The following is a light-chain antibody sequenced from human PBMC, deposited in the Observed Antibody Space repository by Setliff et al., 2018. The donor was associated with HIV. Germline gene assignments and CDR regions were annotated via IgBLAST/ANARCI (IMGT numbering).Light chain of an antibody. V-gene: IGKV2-28*01. CDR3: MQAQQNPLT. J-gene: IGKJ4*01. Sequence: DIVLTQAQLSMPVTPGEPASISCKSSQSLLDRNGYNYLDWYLQKPGQSPQLLIYLGSDRASGVPDRFSGNGSGTDFTLKISRVEAEDVGVYYCMQAQQNPLTFGGGTKVDIK. CDR2: LGS. CDR1: QSLLDRNGYNY.